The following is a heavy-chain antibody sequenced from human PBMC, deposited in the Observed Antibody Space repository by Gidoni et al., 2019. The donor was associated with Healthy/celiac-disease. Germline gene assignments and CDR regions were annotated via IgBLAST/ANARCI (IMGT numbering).Heavy chain of an antibody. CDR3: AKVSYGDYTGDAFDI. V-gene: IGHV3-23*01. CDR1: GFTFSSDA. Sequence: EVQLLESGGGLVQPGGSLGLFCAASGFTFSSDAISWVRQAPGKGLAWVSAISGSGGSTYYADSVKGRFTISRDNSKNTLYLQMNSLRAEDTAVYYCAKVSYGDYTGDAFDIWGQGTMVTVSS. D-gene: IGHD4-17*01. CDR2: ISGSGGST. J-gene: IGHJ3*02.